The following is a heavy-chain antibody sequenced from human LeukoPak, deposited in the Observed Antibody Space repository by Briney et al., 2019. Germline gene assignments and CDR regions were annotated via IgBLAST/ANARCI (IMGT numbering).Heavy chain of an antibody. CDR2: ISWNSGSI. J-gene: IGHJ4*02. D-gene: IGHD2-15*01. V-gene: IGHV3-9*01. Sequence: PGGSLRLSCAASGFTFDDYAMHWVRQAPGKGLEWVSGISWNSGSIGYADSVKGRFTISRDNAKNSLYLQMNSLRAEDTALYYCAKSDCSGGSCYSGDYWGQGTLVTVSS. CDR1: GFTFDDYA. CDR3: AKSDCSGGSCYSGDY.